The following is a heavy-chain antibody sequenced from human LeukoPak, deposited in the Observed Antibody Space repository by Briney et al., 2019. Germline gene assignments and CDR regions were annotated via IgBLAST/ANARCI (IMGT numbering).Heavy chain of an antibody. CDR2: ISYDGSNK. J-gene: IGHJ4*02. CDR3: AKDGVRGYSSGWYAVDY. Sequence: GRSLRLSCAASGFTFSSYGMHWVRQAPGKGLEWVAVISYDGSNKYYADSVKGRFTISRDNSKNTLYLQMNSLRAEDTAVYYCAKDGVRGYSSGWYAVDYWGQGTLITVSS. V-gene: IGHV3-30*18. D-gene: IGHD6-19*01. CDR1: GFTFSSYG.